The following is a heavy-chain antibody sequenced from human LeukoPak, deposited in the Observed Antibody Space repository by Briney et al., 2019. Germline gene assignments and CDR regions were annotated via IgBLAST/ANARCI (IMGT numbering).Heavy chain of an antibody. Sequence: GGSLRLSCAASGFTFSSYAMSWVRQAPGKGLEWVSVIYSGGSTYYADSVKGRFTISRDNSKNTLYLQMNSLRAEDTAVYYCARDLAVDYWGQGTLVTVSS. CDR1: GFTFSSYA. CDR2: IYSGGST. V-gene: IGHV3-53*01. J-gene: IGHJ4*02. CDR3: ARDLAVDY.